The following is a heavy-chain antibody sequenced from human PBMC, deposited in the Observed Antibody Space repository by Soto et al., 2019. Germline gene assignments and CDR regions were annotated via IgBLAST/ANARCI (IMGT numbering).Heavy chain of an antibody. Sequence: GASVKVSCKASGGTFSSYAISWVRQAPGQGLEWMGGIIPIFGTANYAQKFQGRVTITADESTSTAYMELSSLRSEDTAVYYCARWDWSDRADYYFDYWGQGTLVTVSS. CDR2: IIPIFGTA. CDR3: ARWDWSDRADYYFDY. D-gene: IGHD3-3*01. J-gene: IGHJ4*02. CDR1: GGTFSSYA. V-gene: IGHV1-69*13.